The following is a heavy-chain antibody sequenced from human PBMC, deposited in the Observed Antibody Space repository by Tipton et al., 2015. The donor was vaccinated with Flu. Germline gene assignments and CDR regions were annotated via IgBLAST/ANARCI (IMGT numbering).Heavy chain of an antibody. Sequence: SLRLSCAASGFTFSNYWMSWIRQALRKGLEWVAHISQDGSEKYYVDSVKGRFTISRDNAKKSLYLQMNSLRAEDTAVYYCAAFCGGDCYILNYWGQGTLVTVSS. CDR2: ISQDGSEK. CDR3: AAFCGGDCYILNY. V-gene: IGHV3-7*03. J-gene: IGHJ4*02. CDR1: GFTFSNYW. D-gene: IGHD2-21*01.